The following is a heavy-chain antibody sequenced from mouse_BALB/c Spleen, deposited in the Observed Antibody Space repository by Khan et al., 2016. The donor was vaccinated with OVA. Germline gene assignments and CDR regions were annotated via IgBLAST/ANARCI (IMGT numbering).Heavy chain of an antibody. CDR1: GFTFSTYA. J-gene: IGHJ3*01. CDR3: ARHNYGPCAY. Sequence: EVELVESGGGLVKPGRPLKLSCTTSGFTFSTYAMSWVRQTPEKRLEWVATISSGGDYTYYPDSVKGRFTISRDNAKSTLYLQMSSLGYEDTAMYYCARHNYGPCAYWGQWTLVTVSA. V-gene: IGHV5-9-3*01. CDR2: ISSGGDYT. D-gene: IGHD1-1*01.